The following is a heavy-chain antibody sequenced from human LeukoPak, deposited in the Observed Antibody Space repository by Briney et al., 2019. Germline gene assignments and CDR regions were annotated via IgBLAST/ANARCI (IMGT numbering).Heavy chain of an antibody. Sequence: ASVKLSCKASGYTFTSYGITWVRQATGQGIEWMGWISAYNGNTNYAQNLQGRVTMTIDTSTSTAYMELGSLRSDDTAVYYCARDIRRTTVTRTPFEYWGQGTLVTVSS. D-gene: IGHD4-17*01. J-gene: IGHJ4*02. CDR2: ISAYNGNT. CDR3: ARDIRRTTVTRTPFEY. CDR1: GYTFTSYG. V-gene: IGHV1-18*01.